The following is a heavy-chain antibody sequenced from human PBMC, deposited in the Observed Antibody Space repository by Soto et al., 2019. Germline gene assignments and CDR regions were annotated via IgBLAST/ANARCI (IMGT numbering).Heavy chain of an antibody. CDR1: GFSLSTSGVG. J-gene: IGHJ6*02. Sequence: SGPTLVNPTQTLTLTCTFSGFSLSTSGVGVGWIRQPPGKALEWLALIYWDDDKRYSPSLKSRLTITKDTSKNQVVLTMTNMDPVDTATYYCARIPTYFDILTGFREYYGMDVXGQGTTVTV. CDR2: IYWDDDK. D-gene: IGHD3-9*01. CDR3: ARIPTYFDILTGFREYYGMDV. V-gene: IGHV2-5*02.